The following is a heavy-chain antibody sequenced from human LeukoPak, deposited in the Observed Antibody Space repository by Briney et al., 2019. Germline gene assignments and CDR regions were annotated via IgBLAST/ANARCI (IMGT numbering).Heavy chain of an antibody. V-gene: IGHV1-18*01. CDR1: GYTFTSYG. CDR3: ARDLDSVTLPYYYYGMDV. CDR2: ISAYNGNT. J-gene: IGHJ6*02. D-gene: IGHD4-23*01. Sequence: GASVKVSCKASGYTFTSYGISWVRQAPGQGLEWMGWISAYNGNTNYAQKLQGRVTMTTDTSTSTAYMELRSLRSDDTAVYHCARDLDSVTLPYYYYGMDVWGQGTTVTVSS.